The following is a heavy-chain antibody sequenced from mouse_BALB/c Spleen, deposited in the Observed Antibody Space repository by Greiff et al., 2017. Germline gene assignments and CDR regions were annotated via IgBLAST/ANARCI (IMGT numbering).Heavy chain of an antibody. CDR3: ARESGSSPYWYFDV. J-gene: IGHJ1*01. CDR1: GYSITSGYY. CDR2: ISYDGSN. V-gene: IGHV3-6*02. D-gene: IGHD1-1*01. Sequence: DVKLQESGPGLVKPSQSLSLTCSVTGYSITSGYYWNWIRQFPGNNLEWMGYISYDGSNNYNPSLKNRISITLDTSKNQFFLKLNSVTTEDTATYYCARESGSSPYWYFDVWGAGTTVTVSA.